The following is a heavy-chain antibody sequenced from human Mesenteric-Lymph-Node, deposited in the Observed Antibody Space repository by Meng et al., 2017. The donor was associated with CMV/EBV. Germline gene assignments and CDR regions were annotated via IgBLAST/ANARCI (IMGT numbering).Heavy chain of an antibody. D-gene: IGHD3-3*01. V-gene: IGHV3-7*01. Sequence: GGSLRLSCAASGFTFTNYWMSWVRQAPGKGLEWVANIKQDGSEKYYVDSVKGRFTIPRDNAKNSLYLQMNSLRADDTAVYYCARDRVPWSGYSTFDYWGQGTLVTVSS. CDR3: ARDRVPWSGYSTFDY. CDR1: GFTFTNYW. J-gene: IGHJ4*02. CDR2: IKQDGSEK.